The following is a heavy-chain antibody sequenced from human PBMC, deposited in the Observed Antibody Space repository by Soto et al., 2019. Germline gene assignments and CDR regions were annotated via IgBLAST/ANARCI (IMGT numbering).Heavy chain of an antibody. CDR2: IYYSRST. CDR3: ARGAKRFGESDY. Sequence: SETLSLTCTVSGGSISSGGYYWSWIRQHPGKGLEWIGYIYYSRSTYYNPSLKSRVTISVDTSKNQFSLKLSSVTAADTAVYYCARGAKRFGESDYWGQGTLVTVSS. V-gene: IGHV4-31*03. D-gene: IGHD3-10*01. CDR1: GGSISSGGYY. J-gene: IGHJ4*02.